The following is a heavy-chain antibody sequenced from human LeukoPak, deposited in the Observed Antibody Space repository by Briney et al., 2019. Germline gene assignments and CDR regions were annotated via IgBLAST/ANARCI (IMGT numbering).Heavy chain of an antibody. J-gene: IGHJ4*02. CDR1: GYTFTSYG. Sequence: ASVKVSCKASGYTFTSYGISWVRQAPGQGLEWMGWISAYNGNTNYAQKLQGRVTMTTDTSTSTAYMELRSLRSDDTAVYYCARDSRIVAAAGIPDYWGQGTLVTVSS. CDR2: ISAYNGNT. CDR3: ARDSRIVAAAGIPDY. V-gene: IGHV1-18*01. D-gene: IGHD6-13*01.